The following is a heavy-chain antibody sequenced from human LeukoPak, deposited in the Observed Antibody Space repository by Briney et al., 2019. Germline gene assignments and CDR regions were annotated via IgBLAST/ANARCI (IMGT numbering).Heavy chain of an antibody. Sequence: GGSLRLSCAAPGFTFSSYGMHWVRQAPGKGLERVAFIRYDGSNKYYADSVKGRFTISRDNSKNTLYLQMNSLRGEDTAVYYCAKDGDTMSGTYYYDMDVWGKGTTVTIS. CDR1: GFTFSSYG. V-gene: IGHV3-30*02. CDR2: IRYDGSNK. J-gene: IGHJ6*03. D-gene: IGHD1-26*01. CDR3: AKDGDTMSGTYYYDMDV.